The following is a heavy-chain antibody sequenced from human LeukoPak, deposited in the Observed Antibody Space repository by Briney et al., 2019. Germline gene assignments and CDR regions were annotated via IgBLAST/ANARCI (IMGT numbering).Heavy chain of an antibody. CDR3: ARVLAVAGRNWYFDL. V-gene: IGHV3-13*04. CDR2: IGTAGDT. J-gene: IGHJ2*01. D-gene: IGHD6-19*01. Sequence: GGSLRLSCEASGFTFSTYDMHWVRHATGKGLEWVSAIGTAGDTYYPGSVKGRFTISRENAKNSLFLQMNSLRAGDTAVYYCARVLAVAGRNWYFDLWGRGTLVTVSS. CDR1: GFTFSTYD.